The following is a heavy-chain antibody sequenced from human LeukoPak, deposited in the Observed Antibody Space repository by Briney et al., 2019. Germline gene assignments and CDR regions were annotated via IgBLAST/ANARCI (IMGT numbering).Heavy chain of an antibody. CDR2: IYYSGST. Sequence: SETLSLTYTVSGGSISSYYWSWIRQPPGKGLGWIGSIYYSGSTYYNPSLKSRVTISVDTSKNQFSLKLSSVTAADTAVYYCARVPPSSNSWSRYYYMDVWGKGTTVTVSS. D-gene: IGHD6-13*01. CDR1: GGSISSYY. V-gene: IGHV4-59*12. CDR3: ARVPPSSNSWSRYYYMDV. J-gene: IGHJ6*03.